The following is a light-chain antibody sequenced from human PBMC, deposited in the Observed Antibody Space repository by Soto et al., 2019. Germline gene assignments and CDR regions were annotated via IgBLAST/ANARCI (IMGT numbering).Light chain of an antibody. CDR1: QSVSSF. CDR3: QQRKGT. V-gene: IGKV3-11*01. Sequence: EIVLTQSPATLSLSPGESATLSCRASQSVSSFLAWYQQKPGQAPRLLIYDASKRATGIPARFSGSGSGTDFTLTISSLEPEDFALYYCQQRKGTFGQGTKLEIK. J-gene: IGKJ2*01. CDR2: DAS.